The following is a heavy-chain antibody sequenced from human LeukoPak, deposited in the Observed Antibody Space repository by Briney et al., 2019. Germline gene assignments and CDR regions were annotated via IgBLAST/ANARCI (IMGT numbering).Heavy chain of an antibody. Sequence: GRSLRLSCAASGFTFTSYGMHWVRQAPGKGLEWVAVIWYDGSTNYYADSVKGRFTISRDNSKNTLYLQMNSLRAEDTAVYYCAKCPSGVLRYFAPIDYWGQGTLVTVS. J-gene: IGHJ4*02. D-gene: IGHD3-9*01. V-gene: IGHV3-33*06. CDR3: AKCPSGVLRYFAPIDY. CDR1: GFTFTSYG. CDR2: IWYDGSTN.